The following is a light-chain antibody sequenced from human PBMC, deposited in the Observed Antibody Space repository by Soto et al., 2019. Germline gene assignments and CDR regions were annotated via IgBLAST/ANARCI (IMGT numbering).Light chain of an antibody. Sequence: EIVLTQSPGTLSLSPGERATLSCRASQSVSSSYLAWYQQKPGQAHRLLIYGASSRATGIPDRFSGSGSGTDFTLTISRLEPEDFAVYYCQQYGSSPPTFGQGNKLEIK. J-gene: IGKJ2*01. V-gene: IGKV3-20*01. CDR1: QSVSSSY. CDR3: QQYGSSPPT. CDR2: GAS.